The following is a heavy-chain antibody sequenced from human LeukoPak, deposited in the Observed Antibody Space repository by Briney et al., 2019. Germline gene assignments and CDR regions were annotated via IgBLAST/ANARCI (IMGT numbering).Heavy chain of an antibody. CDR3: ARVRCSGGSCSDY. J-gene: IGHJ4*02. CDR1: RFTFSSYS. V-gene: IGHV3-21*01. D-gene: IGHD2-15*01. Sequence: GGSLRLSCAASRFTFSSYSMNWVRQAPGKGLEWVSSISSSSSYIYYADSVKGRFTISRDNAKNSLYLQMNSLRAEDTAVYYCARVRCSGGSCSDYWGQGTLVTVSS. CDR2: ISSSSSYI.